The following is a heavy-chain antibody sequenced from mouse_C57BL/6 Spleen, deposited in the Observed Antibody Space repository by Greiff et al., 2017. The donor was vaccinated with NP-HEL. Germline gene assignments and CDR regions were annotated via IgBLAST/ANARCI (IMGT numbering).Heavy chain of an antibody. CDR1: GYTFTDYE. CDR2: IDPETGGT. V-gene: IGHV1-15*01. Sequence: VQLVESGAELVRPGASVTLSCKASGYTFTDYEMHWVKQTPVHGLEWIGAIDPETGGTAYNQKFKGKAILTADKSSSTAYMELRSLTSEDSAVYYCTRRDSLYAMDYWGQGTSVTVSS. CDR3: TRRDSLYAMDY. J-gene: IGHJ4*01. D-gene: IGHD6-1*01.